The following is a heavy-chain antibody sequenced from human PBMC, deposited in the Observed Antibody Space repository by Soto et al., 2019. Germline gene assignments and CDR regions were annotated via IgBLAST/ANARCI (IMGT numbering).Heavy chain of an antibody. CDR2: IYTSGST. J-gene: IGHJ4*02. V-gene: IGHV4-4*07. D-gene: IGHD6-19*01. Sequence: SETLSLTCTLSGSISSYYWSWIRQPAGKGLEWIGRIYTSGSTNYNPSLKSRVTMSVDTSKNQFSLKLSSVTAADTAVYYCARDSAFGWYTYYFDYWGQGTLVTVSS. CDR1: GSISSYY. CDR3: ARDSAFGWYTYYFDY.